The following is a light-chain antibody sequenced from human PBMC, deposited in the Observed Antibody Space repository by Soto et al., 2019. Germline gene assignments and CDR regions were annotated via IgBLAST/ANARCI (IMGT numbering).Light chain of an antibody. CDR2: AAS. V-gene: IGKV1-27*01. CDR3: QKYNGVPLT. CDR1: QAIGNY. J-gene: IGKJ3*01. Sequence: DIQVTQFPSSLSASVGDRITITCRASQAIGNYLAWYQQKPGKVPKLLIYAASTLQPGVPSRFSGSRSGTDFTLTVSSLQPEDVATYFCQKYNGVPLTFGPGTKVEVK.